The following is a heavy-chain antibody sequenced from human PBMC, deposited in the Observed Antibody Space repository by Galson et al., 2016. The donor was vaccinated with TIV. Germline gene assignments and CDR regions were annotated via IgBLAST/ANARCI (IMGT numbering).Heavy chain of an antibody. V-gene: IGHV3-23*01. J-gene: IGHJ5*02. CDR3: AKDTDSLPRNWFDP. Sequence: SLRLSCAASGFTFSSFAMSWVRQAPGKALEWVSGISGSGGTTFYADSVKGRFSISRDNSKNTVYLQMNSLRAEDTAVYYCAKDTDSLPRNWFDPWGQGTLVAVSS. D-gene: IGHD2-21*01. CDR2: ISGSGGTT. CDR1: GFTFSSFA.